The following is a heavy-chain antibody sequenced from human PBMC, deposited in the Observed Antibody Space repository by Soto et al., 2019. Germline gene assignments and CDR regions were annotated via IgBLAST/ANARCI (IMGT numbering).Heavy chain of an antibody. CDR3: AKNQERELPRVLDF. J-gene: IGHJ4*02. V-gene: IGHV3-23*01. Sequence: PGGSLRLSCATSGLTFSNYAMSWVRQAPGGGLEWVSSMSGSSSTTYYADSVKGRFTISRDRSKNTLYLQVSSLRAEDTALYYCAKNQERELPRVLDFWGQGTLVTVSS. CDR1: GLTFSNYA. D-gene: IGHD1-7*01. CDR2: MSGSSSTT.